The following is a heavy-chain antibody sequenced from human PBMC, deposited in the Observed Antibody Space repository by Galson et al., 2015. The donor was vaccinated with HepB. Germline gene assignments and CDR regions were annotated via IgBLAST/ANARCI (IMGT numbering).Heavy chain of an antibody. J-gene: IGHJ4*01. Sequence: SLRLSCAASGFTLISYTMNWVHQAPGKGLEWVSSISSSSSYIYYADSVKGRFTISRDNAKNSLYLQMNSLRAEDTAVYYCAREREVVGASSFDYRGQGT. CDR2: ISSSSSYI. CDR3: AREREVVGASSFDY. V-gene: IGHV3-21*06. D-gene: IGHD2-2*01. CDR1: GFTLISYT.